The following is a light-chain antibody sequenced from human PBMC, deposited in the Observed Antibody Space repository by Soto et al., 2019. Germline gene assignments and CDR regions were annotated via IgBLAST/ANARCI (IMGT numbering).Light chain of an antibody. CDR2: KSS. CDR3: QQYNSDSAWT. Sequence: EIPMTQSASTLSAPVGNRVTITCRASQTISTWLDWYQQKPWKAPKVLIYKSSSLESGVPARFSGSGNGTGFTHTTGGYQQDDFATYDRQQYNSDSAWTFGQGTKVDVK. CDR1: QTISTW. J-gene: IGKJ1*01. V-gene: IGKV1-5*03.